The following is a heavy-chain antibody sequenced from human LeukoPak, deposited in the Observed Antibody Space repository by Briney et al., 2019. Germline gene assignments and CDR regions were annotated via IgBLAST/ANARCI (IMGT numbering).Heavy chain of an antibody. J-gene: IGHJ4*02. D-gene: IGHD4-23*01. CDR3: ARGPPVIGNYYFDY. Sequence: GGSLRLSCAASGFTFSSYAMHWVCQAPGKGLEWVAVISYDGSNKYYADSVKGRFTISRDNSKNTLYLQMNSLRAEDTAVYYCARGPPVIGNYYFDYWGQGTLVTVSS. CDR1: GFTFSSYA. CDR2: ISYDGSNK. V-gene: IGHV3-30-3*01.